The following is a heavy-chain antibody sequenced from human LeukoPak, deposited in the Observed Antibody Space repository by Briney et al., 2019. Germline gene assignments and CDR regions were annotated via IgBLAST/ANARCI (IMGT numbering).Heavy chain of an antibody. CDR2: TTGRGDNT. D-gene: IGHD1-26*01. CDR3: ARRRIVGSTDDAFDI. J-gene: IGHJ3*02. Sequence: GGSLRLSCAASGFFFSDSAMAWVRQAPGKGLEWVSTTTGRGDNTHYADSVEGRFTFSRDNSKNTLYLQMNSLRADDTAIYYCARRRIVGSTDDAFDIWGQGTMVTLSS. CDR1: GFFFSDSA. V-gene: IGHV3-23*01.